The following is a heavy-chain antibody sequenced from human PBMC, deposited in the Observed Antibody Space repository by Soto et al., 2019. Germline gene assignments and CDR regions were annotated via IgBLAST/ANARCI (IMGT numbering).Heavy chain of an antibody. CDR2: ISGDGDHT. CDR3: AKGSQTMVY. CDR1: GFTFSSSA. Sequence: EVQLLESGGGLVQPGGSLRLSCAASGFTFSSSAMTWVRQAPGKGLEWVSAISGDGDHTYYADSVKGRFTISRDNSKNTLYLQVNILSAEDTAVYFCAKGSQTMVYWGEGTLVTVSS. V-gene: IGHV3-23*01. J-gene: IGHJ4*02. D-gene: IGHD3-10*01.